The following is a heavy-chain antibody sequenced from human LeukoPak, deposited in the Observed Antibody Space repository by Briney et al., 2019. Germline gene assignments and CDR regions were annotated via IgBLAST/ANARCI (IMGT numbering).Heavy chain of an antibody. CDR1: GGSIRSSNW. Sequence: PSETLSLTCAVSGGSIRSSNWWSWVRQPPGKGLEWIGEIYRSWSTNYNPSLKSRVTIAVDKSKIQCALKLSSVTAADTAVYYWARAVYYYDSSGYWSKYWYFDLWGRGTPVTVSS. CDR3: ARAVYYYDSSGYWSKYWYFDL. D-gene: IGHD3-22*01. CDR2: IYRSWST. J-gene: IGHJ2*01. V-gene: IGHV4-4*02.